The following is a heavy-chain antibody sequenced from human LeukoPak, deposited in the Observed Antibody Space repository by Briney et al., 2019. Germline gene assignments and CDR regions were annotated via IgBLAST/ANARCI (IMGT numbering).Heavy chain of an antibody. Sequence: SVKVSCKASGGTFSSYAISWVRQAPAQGLEWMGGIIPIFGTANYAQKFQGRVTITTDESTSTAYMELSSLSSEDTAVYYCATRTYSYDSSGYYSFDYWGQGNLVTVSS. CDR1: GGTFSSYA. CDR2: IIPIFGTA. D-gene: IGHD3-22*01. V-gene: IGHV1-69*05. J-gene: IGHJ4*02. CDR3: ATRTYSYDSSGYYSFDY.